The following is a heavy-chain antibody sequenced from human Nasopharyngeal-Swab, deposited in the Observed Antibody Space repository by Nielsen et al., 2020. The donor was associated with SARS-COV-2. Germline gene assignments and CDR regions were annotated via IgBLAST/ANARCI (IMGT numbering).Heavy chain of an antibody. V-gene: IGHV3-48*03. CDR2: ISSSGSTI. D-gene: IGHD1-26*01. J-gene: IGHJ4*01. CDR1: GFTFSSYE. Sequence: SLKTSCAASGFTFSSYEMNWVRPAPGRGLEWVSYISSSGSTIYYADSVKGRFTFSRDNAKNSLYLQMNSRRAEDTAVYYCAREGGGTTELGLLFSVWGQGTLVTVSS. CDR3: AREGGGTTELGLLFSV.